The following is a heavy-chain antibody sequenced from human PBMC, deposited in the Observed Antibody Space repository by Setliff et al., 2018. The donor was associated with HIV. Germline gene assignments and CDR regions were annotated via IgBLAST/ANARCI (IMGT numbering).Heavy chain of an antibody. D-gene: IGHD6-19*01. V-gene: IGHV3-33*01. CDR1: GFTFTSYG. CDR2: IWYDGSYK. Sequence: GGSLRLSCAVSGFTFTSYGMHWVRQAPGKGLEWVAVIWYDGSYKYYADSVKGRFTISRDNSKNTLYLQMNSLRAEDTAVYYCAGLSSGWSGISHFDYWGQGTLVTVSS. J-gene: IGHJ4*02. CDR3: AGLSSGWSGISHFDY.